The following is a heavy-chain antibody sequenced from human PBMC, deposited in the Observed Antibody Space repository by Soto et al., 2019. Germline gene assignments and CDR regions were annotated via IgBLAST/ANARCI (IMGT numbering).Heavy chain of an antibody. J-gene: IGHJ6*02. D-gene: IGHD5-18*01. CDR2: IYYSGST. Sequence: TCTVSGGSISSGGYYWSWIRQHPGKGLEWIGYIYYSGSTYYNPSLKSRVTISVDTSKNQFSLKLSSVTAADTAVYYCARDGRHTAMGMDVWGQGTTVTVSS. CDR1: GGSISSGGYY. CDR3: ARDGRHTAMGMDV. V-gene: IGHV4-31*03.